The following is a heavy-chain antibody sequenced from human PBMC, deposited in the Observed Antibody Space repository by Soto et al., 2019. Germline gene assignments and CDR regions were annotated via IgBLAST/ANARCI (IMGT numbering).Heavy chain of an antibody. D-gene: IGHD6-13*01. CDR2: ISYDGSNK. CDR3: AKDRGRQQLVPFDY. J-gene: IGHJ4*02. CDR1: GFTFSSYG. Sequence: QVQLVESGGGVVQPGRSLRLSCAASGFTFSSYGMHWVRQAPGKGLEWVAVISYDGSNKYYADSVKGRCTISRDNSKNALYLQMNSLRAEDTAVYYCAKDRGRQQLVPFDYWGQGTLVTVSS. V-gene: IGHV3-30*18.